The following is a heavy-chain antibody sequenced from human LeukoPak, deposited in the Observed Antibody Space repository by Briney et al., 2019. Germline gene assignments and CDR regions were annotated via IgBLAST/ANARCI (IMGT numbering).Heavy chain of an antibody. CDR2: INERGTNT. J-gene: IGHJ4*02. V-gene: IGHV3-23*01. CDR3: AKRGVVIRGLLVIGYHQEAYHYDF. Sequence: GGSLRLSCVLSGFSLSNYDMTWVRQAPGKGLEWVSYINERGTNTAYADSVKGRFTISRDTSLNTLYLQMNNLRAEDTAVYFCAKRGVVIRGLLVIGYHQEAYHYDFWGQGVMVTVSS. CDR1: GFSLSNYD. D-gene: IGHD3-10*01.